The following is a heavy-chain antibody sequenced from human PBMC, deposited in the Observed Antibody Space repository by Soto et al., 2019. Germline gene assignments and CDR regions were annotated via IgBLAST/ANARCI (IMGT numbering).Heavy chain of an antibody. CDR2: IYPGGSDT. CDR3: ARPSSGHTASLDY. J-gene: IGHJ4*02. CDR1: GYSFTNYW. D-gene: IGHD2-2*01. V-gene: IGHV5-51*03. Sequence: DVQLVQSGAEVKKPGESLKISCKGSGYSFTNYWIAWVRQMPGKGLEWMGIIYPGGSDTRYGPSFQGQVTISADKSLTTAYLQWNSLKASDTAMYYCARPSSGHTASLDYWGQGTLVTVSS.